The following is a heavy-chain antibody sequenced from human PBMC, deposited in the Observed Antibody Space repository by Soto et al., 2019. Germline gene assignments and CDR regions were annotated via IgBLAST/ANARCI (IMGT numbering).Heavy chain of an antibody. CDR3: AREVPGARFEY. Sequence: EVDSVESGGGLGQPGGSLRLSCAASGFTFSNYAMNWIRQAPGKGLEWVSYISSGTPNIYYADSVKGRFTISRDNAKNSLHLQMDSLRDEDTAVYYCAREVPGARFEYWGQGILVTVSS. J-gene: IGHJ4*02. CDR1: GFTFSNYA. CDR2: ISSGTPNI. D-gene: IGHD6-6*01. V-gene: IGHV3-48*02.